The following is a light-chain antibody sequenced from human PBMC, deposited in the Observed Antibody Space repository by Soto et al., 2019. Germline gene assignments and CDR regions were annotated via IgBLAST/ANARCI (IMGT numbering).Light chain of an antibody. CDR3: QQYDNPPRT. J-gene: IGKJ1*01. Sequence: ETVLTQSPGTLSLSPGERATLSCRASQSVSRSYLAWYQQKPGQAPRLLIYVASTRPTGIPDRFSGSGSGTDFTLTISRLETEDFAVYFCQQYDNPPRTFGQGTKVEMK. V-gene: IGKV3-20*01. CDR2: VAS. CDR1: QSVSRSY.